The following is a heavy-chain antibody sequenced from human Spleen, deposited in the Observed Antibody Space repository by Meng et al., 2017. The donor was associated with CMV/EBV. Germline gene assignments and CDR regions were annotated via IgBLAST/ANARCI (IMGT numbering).Heavy chain of an antibody. CDR1: GGSFSGYY. CDR3: ARGSGSYYFDY. D-gene: IGHD1-26*01. V-gene: IGHV4-34*01. Sequence: SETLSLTCAVYGGSFSGYYWSWIRQPPGKGLEWIGEINHSGSTNYNPSLKSRVTISVDTSKNQFSLKLSSVTAADTAVYYCARGSGSYYFDYWGQGTLVTVSS. CDR2: INHSGST. J-gene: IGHJ4*02.